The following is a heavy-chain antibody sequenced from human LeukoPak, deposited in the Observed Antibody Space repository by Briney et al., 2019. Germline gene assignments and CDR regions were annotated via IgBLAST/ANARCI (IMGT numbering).Heavy chain of an antibody. J-gene: IGHJ4*02. CDR1: GFTVSSNY. D-gene: IGHD3-10*01. CDR2: IYSGGST. Sequence: GGSLRLSCTASGFTVSSNYMSWVRQAPGKGLEWVSVIYSGGSTYYADSVKGRFTISRDNSKNTVYLQMDSLRAEDTAVYYCARGGIIMVRGVEVQRTATDYWGQGTLVTVSS. CDR3: ARGGIIMVRGVEVQRTATDY. V-gene: IGHV3-53*01.